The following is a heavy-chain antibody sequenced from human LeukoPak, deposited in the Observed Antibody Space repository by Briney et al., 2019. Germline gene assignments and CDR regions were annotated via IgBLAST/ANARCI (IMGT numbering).Heavy chain of an antibody. V-gene: IGHV3-66*01. CDR1: GFTVSSNY. CDR2: IYSGGST. J-gene: IGHJ4*02. Sequence: GGPLRLSCAASGFTVSSNYMSWVRQAPGKGLEWVSLIYSGGSTYYADSVKGRFTISRDNSKNTLYLQMNSLRAEDTAVYYCARAESGQWYIDYWGQGTLVTVSS. CDR3: ARAESGQWYIDY. D-gene: IGHD6-19*01.